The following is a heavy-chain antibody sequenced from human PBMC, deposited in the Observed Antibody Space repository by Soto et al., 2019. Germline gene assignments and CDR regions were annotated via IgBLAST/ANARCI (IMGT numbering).Heavy chain of an antibody. CDR1: GFTFSSYA. J-gene: IGHJ6*02. V-gene: IGHV3-23*01. D-gene: IGHD3-16*01. CDR3: AIHAGTYYDYVWGVRGYYYYGMDV. CDR2: ISGSGGST. Sequence: GGSLRLSCAASGFTFSSYAMSWVRQAPGKGLEWVSAISGSGGSTYYADSVKGRFTISRDNSKNTLYLQMNSLRAEDTAVYYCAIHAGTYYDYVWGVRGYYYYGMDVWGQGTTVTVSS.